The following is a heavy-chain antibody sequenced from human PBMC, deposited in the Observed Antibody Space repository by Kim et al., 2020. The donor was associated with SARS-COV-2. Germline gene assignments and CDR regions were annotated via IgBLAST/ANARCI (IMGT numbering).Heavy chain of an antibody. D-gene: IGHD5-12*01. CDR3: ARVIFGYDDMGPVDY. V-gene: IGHV3-21*01. Sequence: GGSLRLSCAASGFTFSSYSMNWVRQAPGKGLEWVSYISSSSSYKYYADSVKGRFTISRDNAKNSLYLQMNSLRAEDTAVYYCARVIFGYDDMGPVDYWGHGTLVTVSS. CDR1: GFTFSSYS. CDR2: ISSSSSYK. J-gene: IGHJ4*01.